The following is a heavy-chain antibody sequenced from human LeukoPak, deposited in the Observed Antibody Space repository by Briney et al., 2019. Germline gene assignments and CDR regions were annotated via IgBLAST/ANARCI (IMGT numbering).Heavy chain of an antibody. CDR1: GGSISSNNW. J-gene: IGHJ4*02. V-gene: IGHV4-4*02. D-gene: IGHD3-3*01. Sequence: SETLSLTCAVSGGSISSNNWWGWVRQPPGKGLEWIGEIYHSGSPNYNPSLKSRVTISVDKSRNHFSLNLSSVTAADTAVYYCARGYYDLWSGYPNFDYWGQGTLVTVSS. CDR2: IYHSGSP. CDR3: ARGYYDLWSGYPNFDY.